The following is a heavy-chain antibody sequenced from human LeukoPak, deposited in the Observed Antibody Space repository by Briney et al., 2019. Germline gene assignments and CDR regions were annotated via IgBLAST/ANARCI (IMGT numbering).Heavy chain of an antibody. J-gene: IGHJ4*02. D-gene: IGHD2-21*02. CDR2: IWYDGSQK. Sequence: GGSLRLSCAASGFTFSNYGMHWVRQAAGKGLEWVALIWYDGSQKYYADSVKGRFTISRDNSKNTLHLQMNSLRAEDTAVYYCARDCGGDCYSRRTFDYWGQGTLVTVSS. V-gene: IGHV3-33*01. CDR1: GFTFSNYG. CDR3: ARDCGGDCYSRRTFDY.